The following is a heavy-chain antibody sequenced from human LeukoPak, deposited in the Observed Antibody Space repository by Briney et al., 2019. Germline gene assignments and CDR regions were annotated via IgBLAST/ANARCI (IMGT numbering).Heavy chain of an antibody. Sequence: GGSLRLSCAASGFTFSSYSMNWVRQAPGKGLEWVSSISSSSSYIYYADSVKGRFTISRDNAKNSLYLQMNSLRAEDTAVYYCARDPGEAWFGELHNYYYMDVWGKGTTVTVSS. CDR1: GFTFSSYS. J-gene: IGHJ6*03. D-gene: IGHD3-10*01. CDR2: ISSSSSYI. V-gene: IGHV3-21*01. CDR3: ARDPGEAWFGELHNYYYMDV.